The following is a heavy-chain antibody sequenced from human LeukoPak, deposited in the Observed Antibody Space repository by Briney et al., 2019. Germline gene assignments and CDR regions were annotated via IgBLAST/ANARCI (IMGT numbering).Heavy chain of an antibody. CDR2: IYYSGST. CDR1: GGSISSSSYY. CDR3: ARLSLGVPATLLDY. V-gene: IGHV4-39*01. Sequence: PSETLSLTCTVSGGSISSSSYYWGWIRQPPGKGLEWIASIYYSGSTYYHPSLKSRVTISVDTSNNQFSLKLSSVTAADTAVYHCARLSLGVPATLLDYWGQGTLVTVSS. J-gene: IGHJ4*02. D-gene: IGHD2-15*01.